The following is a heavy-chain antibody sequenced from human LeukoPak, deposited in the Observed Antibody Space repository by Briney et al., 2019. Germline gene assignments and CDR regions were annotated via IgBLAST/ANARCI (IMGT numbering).Heavy chain of an antibody. CDR1: GFIFTGYF. V-gene: IGHV3-48*02. CDR3: ARVSRHRSHPRDNPIDY. J-gene: IGHJ4*02. D-gene: IGHD3-10*01. Sequence: PGGSLRLSCAASGFIFTGYFMSWVRQAPGKGLEWVSYISSSSSTIYYADSVKGRFTISRDNAKNSLYLQMNSLRDEDTAVYYCARVSRHRSHPRDNPIDYWGQGTLVTVSS. CDR2: ISSSSSTI.